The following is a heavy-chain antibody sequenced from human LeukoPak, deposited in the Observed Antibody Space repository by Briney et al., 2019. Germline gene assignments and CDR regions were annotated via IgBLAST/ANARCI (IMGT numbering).Heavy chain of an antibody. CDR1: GFTFSSYG. Sequence: HPGGSLRLSCAASGFTFSSYGMHWVRQAPGKGLEWVAVIWYDGSNKYYADSVKGRFTISRDNSKNTLYLQMNSLRAEDTAVYYCARDPTYLEWLFGYFDYWGQGTLVTVSS. J-gene: IGHJ4*02. V-gene: IGHV3-33*01. CDR2: IWYDGSNK. D-gene: IGHD3-3*01. CDR3: ARDPTYLEWLFGYFDY.